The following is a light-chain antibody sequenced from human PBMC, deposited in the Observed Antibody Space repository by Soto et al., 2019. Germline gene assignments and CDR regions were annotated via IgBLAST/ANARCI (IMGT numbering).Light chain of an antibody. V-gene: IGKV4-1*01. J-gene: IGKJ1*01. CDR3: LQYYYTPWT. CDR2: WAS. CDR1: QSVLYNSNNKNY. Sequence: DIVMTQSPDSPAVSLGERTTINCKSSQSVLYNSNNKNYLAWYQQKPGQPPKLLIYWASTRESGVPDRFSGSGSRTDFTLTISSLQAEDVAVYYCLQYYYTPWTFGQGTKVEI.